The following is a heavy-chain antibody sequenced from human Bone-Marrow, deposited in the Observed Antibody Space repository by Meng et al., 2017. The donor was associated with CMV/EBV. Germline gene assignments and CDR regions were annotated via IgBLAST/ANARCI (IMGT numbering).Heavy chain of an antibody. CDR3: ARGADNSVWSLTMDV. V-gene: IGHV1-46*01. CDR2: INPSGGST. CDR1: GGTFSSYA. Sequence: ASVKVSCKASGGTFSSYAISWVRQAPGQGLEWMGIINPSGGSTKYEQKFQGRVTMTRDTSTTRVYMELSSLRSEDTAVYYCARGADNSVWSLTMDVWGQGTTVTVSS. D-gene: IGHD6-19*01. J-gene: IGHJ6*02.